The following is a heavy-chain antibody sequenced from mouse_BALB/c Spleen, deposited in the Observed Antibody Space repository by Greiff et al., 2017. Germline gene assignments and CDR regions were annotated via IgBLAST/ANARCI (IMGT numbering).Heavy chain of an antibody. Sequence: EVQLQESGAELVKPGASVKLSCTASGFNIKDTYMHWVKQRPEQGLEWIGRIDPANGNTKYDPKFQGKATITADTSSNTAYLQLSSLTSEDTAVYYCARRYDVPFDYWGQGTTLTVSS. D-gene: IGHD2-14*01. V-gene: IGHV14-3*02. CDR3: ARRYDVPFDY. CDR2: IDPANGNT. CDR1: GFNIKDTY. J-gene: IGHJ2*01.